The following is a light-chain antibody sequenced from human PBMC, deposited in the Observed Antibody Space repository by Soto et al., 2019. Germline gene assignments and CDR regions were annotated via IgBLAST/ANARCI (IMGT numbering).Light chain of an antibody. J-gene: IGKJ4*01. Sequence: EIVLTQSPGTLSLSPGERATLSCRASQSVSSSYLAWYQQKPGQAPKVLIYRASSRATGIPDRFSGSGSGTEFTLTISRLEPEDFAVYYCQQYGSSPLTFGGGTKVDIK. CDR2: RAS. CDR3: QQYGSSPLT. CDR1: QSVSSSY. V-gene: IGKV3-20*01.